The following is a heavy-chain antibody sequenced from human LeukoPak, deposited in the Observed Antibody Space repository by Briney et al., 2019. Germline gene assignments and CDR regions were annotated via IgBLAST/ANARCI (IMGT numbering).Heavy chain of an antibody. V-gene: IGHV3-30*18. J-gene: IGHJ4*02. CDR3: AKEEVYGSGSPLVNY. D-gene: IGHD3-10*01. CDR1: GFTFSGYG. CDR2: ISYDGSNK. Sequence: TGGSLRLSCAASGFTFSGYGMHWVRQAPGKGLEWVAVISYDGSNKYHADSVKGRFTISRDNSKNTLYLQMNSPRAEDTAVYYCAKEEVYGSGSPLVNYWGQGTLVTVSS.